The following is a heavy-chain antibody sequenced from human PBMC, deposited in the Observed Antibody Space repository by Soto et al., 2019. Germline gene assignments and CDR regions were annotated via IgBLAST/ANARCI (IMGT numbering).Heavy chain of an antibody. CDR1: GGSVSSGSYY. Sequence: SETLSLTCTVSGGSVSSGSYYWSWIRQPPGKGLEWIGYIFHTGTTSYNPSLKSRLTMSIDTTKNQFSLKVLSVTAADTAIYYCARHRGVATIYDFWGQGTLVTVSS. CDR2: IFHTGTT. V-gene: IGHV4-39*01. CDR3: ARHRGVATIYDF. J-gene: IGHJ4*02. D-gene: IGHD5-12*01.